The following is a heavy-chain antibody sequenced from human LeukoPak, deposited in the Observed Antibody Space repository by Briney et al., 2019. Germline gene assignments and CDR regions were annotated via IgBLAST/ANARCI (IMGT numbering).Heavy chain of an antibody. CDR1: GFTFSSYS. CDR3: ARDGSTVTTKYYGMDV. D-gene: IGHD4-17*01. V-gene: IGHV3-21*01. J-gene: IGHJ6*02. Sequence: PGGSLRLSCAASGFTFSSYSMNWVRQAPGKGLEWVSSISSSSSYIYYADSVKGRFTISRDNAKNSLYLQMNSLRAEDTAVYYCARDGSTVTTKYYGMDVWGQGTTVTVSS. CDR2: ISSSSSYI.